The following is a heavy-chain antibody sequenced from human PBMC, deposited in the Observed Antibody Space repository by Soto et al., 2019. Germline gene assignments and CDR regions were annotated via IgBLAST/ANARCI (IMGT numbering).Heavy chain of an antibody. CDR1: GDFISTFY. Sequence: QVQLQESGPGLVKPSETLSLTCTVSGDFISTFYWSWIRQPPRKGLEWIGYIYSGGSTNYNPSLKSRVTLSVDTSKNQLSLNLTSVTAADTAVYYCVREGKQWLAHNKKDRHYYYMDVWGKGTGVTVSS. CDR3: VREGKQWLAHNKKDRHYYYMDV. CDR2: IYSGGST. D-gene: IGHD6-19*01. V-gene: IGHV4-59*01. J-gene: IGHJ6*03.